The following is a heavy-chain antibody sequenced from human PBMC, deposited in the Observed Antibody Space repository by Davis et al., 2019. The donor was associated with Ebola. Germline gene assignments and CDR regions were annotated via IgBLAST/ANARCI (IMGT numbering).Heavy chain of an antibody. V-gene: IGHV3-64D*06. Sequence: GGSLRLSCSASGFTFSVYAMPWVRQAPGKGLEYVSAVSSNGGGTYYADSVKGRFIISRDKTKNTLYLQMTSLRTEDTAVYYCVKDGRGSSSWYYFDYWGQGTRVTVSS. CDR3: VKDGRGSSSWYYFDY. CDR2: VSSNGGGT. CDR1: GFTFSVYA. J-gene: IGHJ4*02. D-gene: IGHD6-13*01.